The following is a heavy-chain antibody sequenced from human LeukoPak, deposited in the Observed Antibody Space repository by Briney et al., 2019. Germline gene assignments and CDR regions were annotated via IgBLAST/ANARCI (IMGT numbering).Heavy chain of an antibody. CDR3: AKELQEWLVPYYFGY. CDR1: GFTFSSYW. J-gene: IGHJ4*02. CDR2: IKQDGSEK. Sequence: GGSLRLSCVASGFTFSSYWMSWVRQAPGKGLEWVANIKQDGSEKYYVDSVKGRFTISRDNAKNSLYLQMNSLRAEDTAVYYCAKELQEWLVPYYFGYWGQGTLVTVSS. D-gene: IGHD6-19*01. V-gene: IGHV3-7*01.